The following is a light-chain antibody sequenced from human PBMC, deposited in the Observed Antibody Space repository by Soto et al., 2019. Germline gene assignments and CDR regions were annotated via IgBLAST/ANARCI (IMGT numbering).Light chain of an antibody. V-gene: IGKV1-39*01. CDR3: QQSYSPPRT. J-gene: IGKJ1*01. CDR2: GAS. Sequence: DIPLTHSLSSLSVSGLERVNIXSRASQSISSYLNWYQQKPGKAPKLLIYGASSLQSGVPSRFSGSGSGTDFTLTISSLQTEDFATYYCQQSYSPPRTFGQGTKV. CDR1: QSISSY.